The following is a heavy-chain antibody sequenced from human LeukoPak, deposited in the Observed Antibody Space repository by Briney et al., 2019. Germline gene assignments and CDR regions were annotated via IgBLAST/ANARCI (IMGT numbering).Heavy chain of an antibody. CDR3: ARTDAFDI. Sequence: PGGSLRLSCAASGFTFSSYSMNWVRQAPGKGLEWVSYISSSSSTIYYADSVKGRFTISRDNSRNTLFLQMNSLRAEDTAIYYCARTDAFDIWGQGTMVTVSS. J-gene: IGHJ3*02. V-gene: IGHV3-48*01. CDR1: GFTFSSYS. CDR2: ISSSSSTI.